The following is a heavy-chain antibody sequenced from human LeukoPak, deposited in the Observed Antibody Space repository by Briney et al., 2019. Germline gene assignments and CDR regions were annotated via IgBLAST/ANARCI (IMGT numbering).Heavy chain of an antibody. D-gene: IGHD3-3*01. J-gene: IGHJ4*02. CDR3: ARGATYYDFWSGLKVSDY. CDR1: GFTFTSYS. Sequence: GGSLRLSCAASGFTFTSYSMNWVRQAPGKGLEWVANIKHDGSEKFYVDSVKGRFTISRDNPKNSLYLQMNSLRAEDTAVYYCARGATYYDFWSGLKVSDYWGQGTLVSVSS. CDR2: IKHDGSEK. V-gene: IGHV3-7*01.